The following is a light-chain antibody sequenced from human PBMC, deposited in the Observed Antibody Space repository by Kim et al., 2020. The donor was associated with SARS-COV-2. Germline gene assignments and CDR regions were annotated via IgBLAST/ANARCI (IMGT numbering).Light chain of an antibody. CDR2: DVS. J-gene: IGLJ3*02. CDR3: SSYTSSSTRV. CDR1: SSDVGGYNY. Sequence: GQAMSSACTGTSSDVGGYNYVSWYQQHPGKAPKLMIYDVSKRPSGVSNRFSGSKSGNTASLTISGLQAEDEADYYCSSYTSSSTRVFGGGTQLTVL. V-gene: IGLV2-14*04.